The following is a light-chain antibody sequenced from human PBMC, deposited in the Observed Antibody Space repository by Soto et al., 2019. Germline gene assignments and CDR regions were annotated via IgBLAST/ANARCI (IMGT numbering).Light chain of an antibody. CDR3: AAWDDSLNGSV. J-gene: IGLJ1*01. V-gene: IGLV1-44*01. Sequence: QSVLTQPPSASGTPGQRVTISCSGSSSNIGSNTVNWYQQLPGTAPKLLIYSHNRRPSGVPDRFSGSQSGTSASLAISGLQSEDEADYYCAAWDDSLNGSVFGTGTKLTVL. CDR2: SHN. CDR1: SSNIGSNT.